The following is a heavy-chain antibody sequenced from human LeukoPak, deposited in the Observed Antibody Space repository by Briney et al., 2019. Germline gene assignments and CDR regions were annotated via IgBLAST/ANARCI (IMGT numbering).Heavy chain of an antibody. Sequence: SETLSLTCAVYGGSFSGYYWSWIRQPPGKGLEWIGEINHSGSTNYNPSLKSRVTISVDTSKNQFSLKLSSVTAADTAVYYCARVAVAGTRPTYFDYWGQGTLVTVSS. CDR2: INHSGST. CDR3: ARVAVAGTRPTYFDY. CDR1: GGSFSGYY. J-gene: IGHJ4*02. D-gene: IGHD6-19*01. V-gene: IGHV4-34*01.